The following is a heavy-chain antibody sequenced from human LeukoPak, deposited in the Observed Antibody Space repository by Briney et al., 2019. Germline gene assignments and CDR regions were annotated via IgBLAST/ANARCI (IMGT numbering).Heavy chain of an antibody. V-gene: IGHV5-51*01. D-gene: IGHD3-22*01. CDR2: VFPGGSDI. Sequence: GESLKISCKASGYNFTPYWIGWVRQMPGKGLEWMGIVFPGGSDIKYSPSFQGQVTISADKSISTAYLQWSSLKASDTAMYYCASAGDTSDYFYFSAFDIWGQGTMVTVSS. J-gene: IGHJ3*02. CDR3: ASAGDTSDYFYFSAFDI. CDR1: GYNFTPYW.